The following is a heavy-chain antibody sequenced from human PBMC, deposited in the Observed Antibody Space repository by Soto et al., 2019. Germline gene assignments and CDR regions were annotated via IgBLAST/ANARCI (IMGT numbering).Heavy chain of an antibody. J-gene: IGHJ5*02. CDR2: IYWDDDK. CDR3: AHSLGEDWFDP. D-gene: IGHD3-16*01. Sequence: QITLKESGPTLVKSTQTLTLTCTFSGFSLTTSGVGVGWIRQPPGKALEWLALIYWDDDKRYSPSLKSRLTIPKDTSKNPVVLMMTNMDPVDTATSSCAHSLGEDWFDPWGQGTLVTVSS. CDR1: GFSLTTSGVG. V-gene: IGHV2-5*02.